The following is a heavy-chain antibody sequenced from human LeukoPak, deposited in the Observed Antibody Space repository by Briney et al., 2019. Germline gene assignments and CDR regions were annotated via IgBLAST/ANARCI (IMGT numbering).Heavy chain of an antibody. CDR3: ARGGTTVTPGLLWFDP. J-gene: IGHJ5*02. Sequence: SETLSLTCTVSGGSISSYFWSWIRQPPGKALEWIGYIYYAGNTKYSPSLKGRVTISVDTSKNQFSLRLSSVTAADTAVYYCARGGTTVTPGLLWFDPWGQGTLVTVSS. V-gene: IGHV4-59*08. D-gene: IGHD4-17*01. CDR2: IYYAGNT. CDR1: GGSISSYF.